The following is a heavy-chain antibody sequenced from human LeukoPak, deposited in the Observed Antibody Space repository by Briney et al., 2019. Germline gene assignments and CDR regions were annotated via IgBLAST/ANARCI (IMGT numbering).Heavy chain of an antibody. V-gene: IGHV1-18*01. D-gene: IGHD3-10*01. J-gene: IGHJ6*02. CDR3: ARELVGGRSWFGVYYYYGMDV. CDR1: GYTFAIYG. CDR2: ISAYNGNT. Sequence: ASPKVSRKPSGYTFAIYGISWVRQAPGPRLEWMGWISAYNGNTNYTQKLQGRVTMTTDTSTSTAYMGLRSMRSDDTAVYYCARELVGGRSWFGVYYYYGMDVWGQGTTVTVSS.